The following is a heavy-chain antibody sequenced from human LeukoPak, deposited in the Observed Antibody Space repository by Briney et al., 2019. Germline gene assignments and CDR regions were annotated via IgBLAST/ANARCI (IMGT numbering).Heavy chain of an antibody. J-gene: IGHJ4*02. CDR2: MNLDGSGK. CDR3: AIDDGFSCYSH. CDR1: GFTFSSYW. D-gene: IGHD3/OR15-3a*01. V-gene: IGHV3-7*01. Sequence: GGSLRLFRAASGFTFSSYWMTCVRQPPGKGLEWVANMNLDGSGKYYVDSVKGRFTISRDNAKNSLYLQMNSLTDKDTATYYCAIDDGFSCYSHWGQGTLVTVSS.